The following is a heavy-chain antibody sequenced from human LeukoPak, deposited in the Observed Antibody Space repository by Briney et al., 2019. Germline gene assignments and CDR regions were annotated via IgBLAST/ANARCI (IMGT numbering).Heavy chain of an antibody. CDR2: IRYDGSNK. J-gene: IGHJ6*03. D-gene: IGHD4-17*01. Sequence: GGSLRLSCAASGFTFSSYGMHWVRQAPGKGLEWVAFIRYDGSNKYYADSVKGRFTISRDNSKNTLYLQMNSLRAEDTAVYYCAKGADYGDYVGYYYMDVWGKGTTVTVSS. CDR3: AKGADYGDYVGYYYMDV. CDR1: GFTFSSYG. V-gene: IGHV3-30*02.